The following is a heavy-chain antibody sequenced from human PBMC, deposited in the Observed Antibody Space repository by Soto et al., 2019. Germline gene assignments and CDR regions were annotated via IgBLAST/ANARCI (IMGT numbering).Heavy chain of an antibody. CDR3: ARNRRGGGYYFDY. J-gene: IGHJ4*02. Sequence: EVQLVDPGGGGGRPGGSRSFPVQASGFIFVDYGINWARQPQVKGWEWVSFINWSGEQTRYGDSMKGRFTVSRDNSRNSLYLQIDSLRVEDTAFYYCARNRRGGGYYFDYWGQGALVTVSS. V-gene: IGHV3-20*03. CDR1: GFIFVDYG. CDR2: INWSGEQT.